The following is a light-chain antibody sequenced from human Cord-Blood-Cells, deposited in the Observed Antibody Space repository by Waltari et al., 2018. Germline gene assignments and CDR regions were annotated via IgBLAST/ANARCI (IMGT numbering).Light chain of an antibody. CDR3: QQYNNWPLT. V-gene: IGKV3-15*01. Sequence: EIVMTQPPATLSVSPVERATLSCRASQSVSSNLAWYQQKPGQAPRLLIYGASTRATGIPARFSGSGSGTEFTLTISSLQSEDFAVYYCQQYNNWPLTFGGGTKVEIK. CDR1: QSVSSN. CDR2: GAS. J-gene: IGKJ4*01.